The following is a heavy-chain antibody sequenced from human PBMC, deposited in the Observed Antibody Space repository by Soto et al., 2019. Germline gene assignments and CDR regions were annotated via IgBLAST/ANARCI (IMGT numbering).Heavy chain of an antibody. CDR2: IYYSGST. Sequence: SETLSLTCTVSGGSISSYYWSWIRQPPGKGLEWIGYIYYSGSTNYNPSLKSRVTISVDTSKNQFSLKLSSVTAADTAVYYCARDLKKSSSWPDAFDIWGQGTMVTVSS. CDR3: ARDLKKSSSWPDAFDI. V-gene: IGHV4-59*01. D-gene: IGHD6-13*01. CDR1: GGSISSYY. J-gene: IGHJ3*02.